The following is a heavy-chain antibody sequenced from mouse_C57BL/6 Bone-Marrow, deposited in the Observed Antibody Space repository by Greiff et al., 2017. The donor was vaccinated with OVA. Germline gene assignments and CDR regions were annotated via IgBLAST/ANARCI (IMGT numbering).Heavy chain of an antibody. Sequence: QVQLQQPGAELVMPGASVKLSCKASGYTFPSYWMHWVKQRPGQGLEWIGEIDPSDSYTNYNQKFKGKSTLTVDKSSSTAYMQLSSLTSEDSAVYYCASFDYDQYFDVWGTGTTVTVSS. J-gene: IGHJ1*03. V-gene: IGHV1-69*01. CDR3: ASFDYDQYFDV. CDR2: IDPSDSYT. D-gene: IGHD2-4*01. CDR1: GYTFPSYW.